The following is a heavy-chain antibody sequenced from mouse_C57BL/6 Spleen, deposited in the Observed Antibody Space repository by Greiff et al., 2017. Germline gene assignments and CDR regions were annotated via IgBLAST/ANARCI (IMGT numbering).Heavy chain of an antibody. D-gene: IGHD1-1*01. J-gene: IGHJ1*03. CDR3: ARRALDYYGSSYFDV. V-gene: IGHV8-12*01. CDR2: IYWDDDK. CDR1: GFSLSTSGMG. Sequence: QVTLKVSGPGILQPSQTLSLTCSFSGFSLSTSGMGVSWIRQPSGKGLEWLVHIYWDDDKRSNPSLKSRLTISKDTARNQVFLKITRVDTADTATYYCARRALDYYGSSYFDVWGTGTTVTVSS.